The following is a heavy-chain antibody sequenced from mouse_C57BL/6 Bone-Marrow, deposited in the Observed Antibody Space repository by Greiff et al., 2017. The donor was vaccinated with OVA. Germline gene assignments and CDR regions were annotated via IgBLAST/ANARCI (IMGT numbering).Heavy chain of an antibody. CDR3: ARDLTGTWFAY. J-gene: IGHJ3*01. D-gene: IGHD4-1*01. CDR2: ISDGGSYT. Sequence: DVMLVESGGGLVKPGGSLKLSCAASGFTFSSYAMSWVRQTPEKRLEWVATISDGGSYTYYPDNVKGRFTISRDNAKNNLYLQMSHLKSEDTAMYYCARDLTGTWFAYWGQGTLVTVSA. V-gene: IGHV5-4*01. CDR1: GFTFSSYA.